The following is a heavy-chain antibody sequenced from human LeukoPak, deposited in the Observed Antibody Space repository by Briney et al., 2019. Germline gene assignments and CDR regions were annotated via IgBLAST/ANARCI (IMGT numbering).Heavy chain of an antibody. CDR1: VDSVSSNSVS. CDR3: ARRLTQYDCFDP. Sequence: SQTLSLTCAISVDSVSSNSVSWNWIRQSPSRGLEWMGRTYYRSTWYNDYAVSVRGRITVNPDTSKNQFSLHLNSVTPEDTAVYYCARRLTQYDCFDPWGQGILVTVSS. CDR2: TYYRSTWYN. J-gene: IGHJ5*02. V-gene: IGHV6-1*01. D-gene: IGHD2-2*01.